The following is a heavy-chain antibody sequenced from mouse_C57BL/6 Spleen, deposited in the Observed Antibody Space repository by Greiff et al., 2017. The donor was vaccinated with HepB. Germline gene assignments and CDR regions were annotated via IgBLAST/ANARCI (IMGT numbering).Heavy chain of an antibody. CDR1: GYTFTSYW. V-gene: IGHV1-61*01. CDR2: IYPSDSET. D-gene: IGHD4-1*02. J-gene: IGHJ3*01. Sequence: VQLQQPGAELVRPGSSVKLSCKASGYTFTSYWMDWVKQRPGQGLEWIGNIYPSDSETHYNQKFKDKATLTVDKSSSTAYMQLSSLTSEDSAVYYGAREQSTAVFAYWGQGTLVTVSA. CDR3: AREQSTAVFAY.